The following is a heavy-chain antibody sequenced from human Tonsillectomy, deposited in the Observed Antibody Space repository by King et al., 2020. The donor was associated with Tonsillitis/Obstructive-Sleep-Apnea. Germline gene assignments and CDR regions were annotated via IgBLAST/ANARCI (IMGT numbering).Heavy chain of an antibody. CDR3: TRNPNSNFYFDY. J-gene: IGHJ4*02. Sequence: VQLVESGGGVVQPGRSLRLSCAASGFTFSNCAMHWVRQDPGKGLEWVAIISYDATNKYYADSVKGRFTTSRDNSKNTVYLEMNSLRPEDTALYYCTRNPNSNFYFDYWGQGTLVTVSS. V-gene: IGHV3-30*01. CDR1: GFTFSNCA. CDR2: ISYDATNK. D-gene: IGHD4-11*01.